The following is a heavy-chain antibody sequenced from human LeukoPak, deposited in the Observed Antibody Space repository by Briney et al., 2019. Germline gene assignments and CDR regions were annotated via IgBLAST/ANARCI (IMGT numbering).Heavy chain of an antibody. CDR2: ISTSGDKA. Sequence: GGSLRLSCAASGFTFSNYVMSWVRQAPGKGPEWVSAISTSGDKAFYADSVKGRFTISRDNSKNTLFLQMNSLRAEDTAVYYCARERVGSIVFEHWGQGTLVTASS. J-gene: IGHJ4*02. CDR1: GFTFSNYV. CDR3: ARERVGSIVFEH. V-gene: IGHV3-23*01. D-gene: IGHD1-26*01.